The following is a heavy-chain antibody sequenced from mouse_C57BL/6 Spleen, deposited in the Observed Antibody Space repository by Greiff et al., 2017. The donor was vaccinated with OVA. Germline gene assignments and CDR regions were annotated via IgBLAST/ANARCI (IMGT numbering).Heavy chain of an antibody. V-gene: IGHV1-82*01. J-gene: IGHJ2*01. CDR1: GYAFSSSW. CDR3: ARTVVNYFDY. D-gene: IGHD1-1*01. CDR2: IYPGTGDT. Sequence: VQVVESGPELVKPGASVKISCKASGYAFSSSWLNWVKQRPGKGLEWLGQIYPGTGDTNYNEKFKGQATLTADKSSSPAYMQLSSLTSEDSAVYCCARTVVNYFDYWGQGTTLTVSS.